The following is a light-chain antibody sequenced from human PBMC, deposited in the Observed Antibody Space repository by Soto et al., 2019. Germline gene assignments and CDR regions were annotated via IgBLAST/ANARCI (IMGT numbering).Light chain of an antibody. CDR2: GAS. Sequence: DIQMTQSPSSVPASVGDRVTITCRASQDISSWLVWYQQKPGKAPNLLIYGASSLQSGVPSRFSGSGSGTDFTLTISSRQPEDFATYYCQQANSFPWTFGQGTKVEMK. V-gene: IGKV1-12*02. CDR3: QQANSFPWT. J-gene: IGKJ1*01. CDR1: QDISSW.